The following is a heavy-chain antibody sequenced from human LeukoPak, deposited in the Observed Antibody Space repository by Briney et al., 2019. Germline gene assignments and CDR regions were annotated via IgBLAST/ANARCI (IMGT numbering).Heavy chain of an antibody. Sequence: KPSQTLSLTCTVSGGSISSGGYYWSWIRQHPGKGLEWIGYIYYSGSTYYNPSLKSRVTISVDTSKNQFSLKLSSVTAANTAVYYCARETTVVTPYFDYWGQGTLVTVSS. CDR2: IYYSGST. CDR1: GGSISSGGYY. J-gene: IGHJ4*02. CDR3: ARETTVVTPYFDY. V-gene: IGHV4-31*03. D-gene: IGHD4-23*01.